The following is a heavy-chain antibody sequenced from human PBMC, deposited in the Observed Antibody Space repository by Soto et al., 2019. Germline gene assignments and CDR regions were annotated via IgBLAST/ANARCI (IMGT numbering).Heavy chain of an antibody. V-gene: IGHV3-23*01. Sequence: GGSLRLSCAASGFTFNTYAMNWVRQAPGKGLEWVSAISRVDDSTYYADSVKGRFTISRDNAKNSLYLQMNSLRAEDTAVYYCARDLGYYESDGYFDYWGQGALVTVSS. CDR3: ARDLGYYESDGYFDY. CDR2: ISRVDDST. J-gene: IGHJ4*02. CDR1: GFTFNTYA. D-gene: IGHD3-22*01.